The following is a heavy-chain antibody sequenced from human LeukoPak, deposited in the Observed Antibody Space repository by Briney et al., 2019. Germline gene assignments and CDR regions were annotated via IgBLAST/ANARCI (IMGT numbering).Heavy chain of an antibody. J-gene: IGHJ4*02. V-gene: IGHV1-2*02. CDR3: ARDLDLWDY. D-gene: IGHD3-3*01. Sequence: ASVTVSCKASGYAFTDYYMHWVRQAPGQGLEWMGWISPSSGGTSYAQKFQGRVTMTGDTSISTAYMELSSLRSNDTAVYYCARDLDLWDYWGQGTLVTVSS. CDR1: GYAFTDYY. CDR2: ISPSSGGT.